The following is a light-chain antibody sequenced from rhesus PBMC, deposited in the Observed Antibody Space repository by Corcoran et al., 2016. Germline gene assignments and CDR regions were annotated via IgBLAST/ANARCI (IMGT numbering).Light chain of an antibody. CDR1: HDINNY. J-gene: IGKJ1*01. CDR2: YAS. Sequence: DIRMTQSPSSLSASVGDTVTITCRASHDINNYLVCYQQKPGKAPKTLIYYASNLDLGVPSRFSGSGSGTDFTLPITSLEPEDFATFYCQQFYSYPLTFGQGTKVEIK. V-gene: IGKV1S14*01. CDR3: QQFYSYPLT.